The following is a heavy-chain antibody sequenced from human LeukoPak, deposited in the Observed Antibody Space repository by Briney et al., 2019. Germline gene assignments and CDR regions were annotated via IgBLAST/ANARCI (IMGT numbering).Heavy chain of an antibody. Sequence: SETLSLTCTVSGGSISSYYWSWIRQPPGKGLEWIGYIYYSGSTYYNPSLKSRVTISVDTSKNQFSLKLSSVTAADTAVYYCARAVGRRLDYWGQGTLVTVSS. J-gene: IGHJ4*02. CDR1: GGSISSYY. CDR3: ARAVGRRLDY. V-gene: IGHV4-59*12. D-gene: IGHD1-26*01. CDR2: IYYSGST.